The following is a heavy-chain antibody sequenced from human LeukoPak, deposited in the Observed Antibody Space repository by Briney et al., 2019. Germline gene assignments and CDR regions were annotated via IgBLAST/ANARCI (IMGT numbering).Heavy chain of an antibody. Sequence: SETLSLTCTVSGYSISSGYYWGWLRQPPGKGLEGIGSIYHSGSTYYNPSLKGRVTISADTSKKQLYLKLSSLTADDTAVYYCACIAMIVVVIPDAFDIWGQGKMVTVSS. CDR2: IYHSGST. D-gene: IGHD3-22*01. V-gene: IGHV4-38-2*02. CDR3: ACIAMIVVVIPDAFDI. CDR1: GYSISSGYY. J-gene: IGHJ3*02.